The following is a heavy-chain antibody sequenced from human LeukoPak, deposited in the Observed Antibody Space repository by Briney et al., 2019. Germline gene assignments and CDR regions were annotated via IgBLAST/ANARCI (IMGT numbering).Heavy chain of an antibody. J-gene: IGHJ4*02. CDR3: ARDRAAGKGYFDY. V-gene: IGHV3-48*04. D-gene: IGHD6-19*01. Sequence: GGSLRLSCAASGFTFSSYWMHWVRQAPGKGLEWVSYISSSGSTIYYADSVKGRFTISRDNAKNSLYLQMNSLRAEDTAVYYCARDRAAGKGYFDYWGQGTLVTVSS. CDR2: ISSSGSTI. CDR1: GFTFSSYW.